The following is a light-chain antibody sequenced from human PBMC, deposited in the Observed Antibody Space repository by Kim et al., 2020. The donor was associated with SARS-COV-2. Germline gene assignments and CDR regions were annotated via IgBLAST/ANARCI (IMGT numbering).Light chain of an antibody. Sequence: VSPGERPTLACRASQSVSSNLAWYQQKPGQAPRLLIYGASTRATGIPARFSGSGSGTEFTLTISSLQSEDFAVYYCQQYNNWPGTFGQGTKVDIK. CDR2: GAS. CDR1: QSVSSN. CDR3: QQYNNWPGT. J-gene: IGKJ1*01. V-gene: IGKV3-15*01.